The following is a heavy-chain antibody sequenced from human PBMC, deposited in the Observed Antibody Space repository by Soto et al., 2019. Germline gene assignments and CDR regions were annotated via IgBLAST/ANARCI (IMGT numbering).Heavy chain of an antibody. CDR1: GYTFTGYY. Sequence: GASVKVSCKASGYTFTGYYMHWVRQAPGQGLEWMGWINPNSGGTNYAQKFQGWVTMTRDTSISTAYMELSRLRSDDTAVYYCARAVAAAGTEFDYWGQGSLVTVSS. D-gene: IGHD6-13*01. CDR2: INPNSGGT. CDR3: ARAVAAAGTEFDY. V-gene: IGHV1-2*04. J-gene: IGHJ4*02.